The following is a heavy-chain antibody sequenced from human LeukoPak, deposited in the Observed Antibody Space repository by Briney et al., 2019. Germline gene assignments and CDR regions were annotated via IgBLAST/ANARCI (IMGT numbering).Heavy chain of an antibody. D-gene: IGHD2-21*01. V-gene: IGHV3-48*03. CDR1: GLILSDYE. CDR3: ARETINCGGDCFDY. CDR2: IDTSGNSK. Sequence: GGSLRLSCGASGLILSDYEVNWVRQAPGKGLEWIAYIDTSGNSKFHADSLKGRFTISRDNAKNSVFLQMDSLRAEDTAVYYCARETINCGGDCFDYWGQGTLVTVSS. J-gene: IGHJ4*02.